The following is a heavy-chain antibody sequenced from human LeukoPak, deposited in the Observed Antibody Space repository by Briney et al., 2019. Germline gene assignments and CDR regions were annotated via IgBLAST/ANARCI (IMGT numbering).Heavy chain of an antibody. D-gene: IGHD4-23*01. V-gene: IGHV3-9*01. CDR1: GFTFDDYA. Sequence: GGSLRLSCAASGFTFDDYAMHWVRQALGKGLEWVSGISWNSGSIGYADSVKGRFTISRDNAKNSLYLQMNSLRAEDTALYYCAKIPDGLRWSAEYFQHWGQGTLVTVSS. J-gene: IGHJ1*01. CDR3: AKIPDGLRWSAEYFQH. CDR2: ISWNSGSI.